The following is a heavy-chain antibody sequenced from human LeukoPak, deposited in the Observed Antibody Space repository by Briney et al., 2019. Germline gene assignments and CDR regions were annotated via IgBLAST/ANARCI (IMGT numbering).Heavy chain of an antibody. J-gene: IGHJ4*02. V-gene: IGHV1-2*02. CDR1: GYIFIGYY. CDR2: INANSGGT. CDR3: ARGDFDFWSGYSLDY. Sequence: ASVKVSCKASGYIFIGYYIHWVRQAPGQGLEWMGWINANSGGTEYAQKFQGRVTMTRDTSISTAYLELSGLISDDTAIYYCARGDFDFWSGYSLDYWGQGTLVTVSS. D-gene: IGHD3-3*01.